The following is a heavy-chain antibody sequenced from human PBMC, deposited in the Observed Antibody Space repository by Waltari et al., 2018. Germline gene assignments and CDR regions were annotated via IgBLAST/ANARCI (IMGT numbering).Heavy chain of an antibody. D-gene: IGHD6-13*01. V-gene: IGHV4-38-2*02. CDR1: GYSISSGFY. CDR3: ARERVAAALGTFDY. Sequence: QVQLQESGPGLVKPSETLSLPCPVSGYSISSGFYWGWFRQPPGKGLEWIGSIYHSGSTYYNPSLKSRVTISVDTSKNQFSLKLSSVTAADTAVYYCARERVAAALGTFDYWGQGTLVTVSS. CDR2: IYHSGST. J-gene: IGHJ4*02.